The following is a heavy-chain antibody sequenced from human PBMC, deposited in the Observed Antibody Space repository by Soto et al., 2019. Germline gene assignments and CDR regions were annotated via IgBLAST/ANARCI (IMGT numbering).Heavy chain of an antibody. CDR1: GFTFSSYS. V-gene: IGHV3-21*01. D-gene: IGHD2-21*02. Sequence: EVQLVESGGGLVKPGGSLRLSCAASGFTFSSYSMNWVRQAPGKGLEWVSSISSSSSYIYYADSVKGRFTISRDNAKNSLYLQMNSLRAEDTAVYYCASWVPEGVVVTAILDVWGQGTTVTVSS. CDR3: ASWVPEGVVVTAILDV. J-gene: IGHJ6*02. CDR2: ISSSSSYI.